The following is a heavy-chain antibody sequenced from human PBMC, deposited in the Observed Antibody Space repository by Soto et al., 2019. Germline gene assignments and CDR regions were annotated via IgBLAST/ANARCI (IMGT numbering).Heavy chain of an antibody. Sequence: SETLSLTCTVSGGSVNSGNYYWSWIRHAPGKGLEWIGYIYYSVTTNYNPSLMGRVTISIDKSKSQFALNLRSVTAADTAIYYCARALYGDLYNWGERWGQGNLVIVSS. D-gene: IGHD4-17*01. CDR3: ARALYGDLYNWGER. V-gene: IGHV4-61*01. CDR1: GGSVNSGNYY. J-gene: IGHJ5*02. CDR2: IYYSVTT.